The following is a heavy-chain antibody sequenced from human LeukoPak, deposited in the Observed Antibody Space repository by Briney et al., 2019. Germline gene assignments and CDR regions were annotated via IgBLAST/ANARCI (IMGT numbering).Heavy chain of an antibody. CDR1: GYTFVDYD. CDR2: MNPNSGNT. CDR3: VGLMVRGVIGP. D-gene: IGHD3-10*01. V-gene: IGHV1-8*03. J-gene: IGHJ5*02. Sequence: SVKVSCKASGYTFVDYDINWVRQATGQGLEWMGWMNPNSGNTGYAQKFQGRVTFTRDTSISTAYMELSSLTSEDTAVYFCVGLMVRGVIGPWGQGTLVTVSS.